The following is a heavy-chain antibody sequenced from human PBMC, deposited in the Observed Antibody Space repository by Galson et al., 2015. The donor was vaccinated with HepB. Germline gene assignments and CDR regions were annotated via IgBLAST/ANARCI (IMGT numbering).Heavy chain of an antibody. CDR2: IWYDGSNK. CDR3: ARGHYYDSSGYPNWFDP. D-gene: IGHD3-22*01. CDR1: GFTFSSYG. J-gene: IGHJ5*02. V-gene: IGHV3-33*01. Sequence: SLRLSCAASGFTFSSYGMHWVRQAPGKGLEWVAVIWYDGSNKYYADSVKGRFTISRDNSKNTLYLQMNSLRAEDTAVYYCARGHYYDSSGYPNWFDPWGQGTLVTVSS.